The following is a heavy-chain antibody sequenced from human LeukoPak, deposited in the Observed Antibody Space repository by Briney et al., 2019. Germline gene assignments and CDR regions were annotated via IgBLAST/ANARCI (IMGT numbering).Heavy chain of an antibody. Sequence: PSETLSLTCAVYGGSLSSYYCSWIRQPPGKGLEWIWHITHSGSTNYNPSLKNRVTVSVDASKNQFSLKLSSVTAADTAVYYCAGGANYYGSGSPSNWFDPWGQGTLVTVSS. J-gene: IGHJ5*02. CDR1: GGSLSSYY. D-gene: IGHD3-10*01. CDR2: ITHSGST. CDR3: AGGANYYGSGSPSNWFDP. V-gene: IGHV4-34*01.